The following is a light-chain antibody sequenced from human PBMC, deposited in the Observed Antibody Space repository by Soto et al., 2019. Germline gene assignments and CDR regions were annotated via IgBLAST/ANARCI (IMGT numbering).Light chain of an antibody. V-gene: IGKV1-8*01. CDR3: QQYYSYPWT. CDR1: QDISHY. CDR2: AAS. Sequence: IQMTQSPSSLSASVGDTVTITCQASQDISHYLNWYQQKPGKALKLLIYAASTLQSGVPSRFSGSGSGTDFTLTISCLQSEDFATYYCQQYYSYPWTFGQGTKVDI. J-gene: IGKJ1*01.